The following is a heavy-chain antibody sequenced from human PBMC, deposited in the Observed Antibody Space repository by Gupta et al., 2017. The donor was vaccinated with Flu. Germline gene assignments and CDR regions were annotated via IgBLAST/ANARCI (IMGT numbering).Heavy chain of an antibody. Sequence: EVQLVESGGGLVQPGGSLRLSCAASGFTFSDPYMDWVRQTPGKGLEWVARIKNKASGYTTKYAASVKGRFIISRDDSKNSLSLQMNSLNTEDTAIYYCIRDWNTAMFDWGQGALVTVSS. CDR3: IRDWNTAMFD. CDR1: GFTFSDPY. J-gene: IGHJ4*02. V-gene: IGHV3-72*01. CDR2: IKNKASGYTT. D-gene: IGHD5-18*01.